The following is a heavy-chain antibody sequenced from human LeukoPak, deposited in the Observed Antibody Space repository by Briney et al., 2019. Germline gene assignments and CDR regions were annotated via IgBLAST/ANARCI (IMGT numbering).Heavy chain of an antibody. J-gene: IGHJ6*02. CDR1: GYTFTSYG. CDR3: ARGGARCSSTSCYFLGYYYYGMDV. V-gene: IGHV1-18*01. CDR2: ISAYNGNT. D-gene: IGHD2-2*01. Sequence: ASVKVSCKASGYTFTSYGISWVRQAPGQGLEWMGWISAYNGNTNYAQKLQGRVTMTTDTSTSTAYMELRSLRSDDTAVYYCARGGARCSSTSCYFLGYYYYGMDVWGQGTTVTVPS.